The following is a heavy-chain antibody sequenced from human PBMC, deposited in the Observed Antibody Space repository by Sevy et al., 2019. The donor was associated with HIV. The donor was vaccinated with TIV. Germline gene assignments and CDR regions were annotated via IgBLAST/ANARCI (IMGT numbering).Heavy chain of an antibody. D-gene: IGHD6-13*01. CDR2: IYYRGGT. J-gene: IGHJ6*02. Sequence: SETLSLTCTVSGGSISSGGYYWSWIRQHPGKGLEWIGYIYYRGGTYYNPSLKSRVTISVDTSKNQFSLKLSSVTAADTAVYYCAGGIAAAKGYYYYGMDVWGQGTTVTVSS. V-gene: IGHV4-31*03. CDR3: AGGIAAAKGYYYYGMDV. CDR1: GGSISSGGYY.